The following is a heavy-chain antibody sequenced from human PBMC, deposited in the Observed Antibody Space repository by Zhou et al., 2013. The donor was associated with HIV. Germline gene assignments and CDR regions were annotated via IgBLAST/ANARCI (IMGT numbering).Heavy chain of an antibody. CDR3: ARSITIFGEVNWYFDL. D-gene: IGHD3-3*01. V-gene: IGHV1-69*12. CDR2: IIPIFGTA. CDR1: GGTFSNYA. Sequence: QVQLVQSGAEVKKPGSSVKVSCKASGGTFSNYAISWVRQAPGQGLEWMGGIIPIFGTANYSQKFQGRVTITADQSTSTAYMELSSLRSEDTAVYYCARSITIFGEVNWYFDLWGRGTLVTVSS. J-gene: IGHJ2*01.